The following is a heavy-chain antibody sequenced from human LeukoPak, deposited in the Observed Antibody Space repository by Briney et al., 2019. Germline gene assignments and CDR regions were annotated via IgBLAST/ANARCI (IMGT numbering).Heavy chain of an antibody. CDR1: GYTSTSYG. J-gene: IGHJ4*02. CDR2: ISAYNGNT. D-gene: IGHD3-9*01. Sequence: ASVKVSCKASGYTSTSYGISWVRQAPGQGLEWMGWISAYNGNTNYAQKLQGRVTMTTDTSTSTAYMELRSLRSEDTAVYYCARVKAYYDILTGYYKSADPFDYWGQGTLVTVSS. CDR3: ARVKAYYDILTGYYKSADPFDY. V-gene: IGHV1-18*01.